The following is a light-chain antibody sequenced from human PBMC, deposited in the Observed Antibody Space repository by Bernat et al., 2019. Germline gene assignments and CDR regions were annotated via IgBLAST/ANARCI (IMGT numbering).Light chain of an antibody. CDR3: QQRSNWLT. J-gene: IGKJ4*01. V-gene: IGKV3-15*01. CDR1: QSVSSN. CDR2: GAS. Sequence: EIVMTQSPATLSVSPGERATLSCRASQSVSSNLAWYQQKPGQAPRLLIYGASTRATGILARFSGSGSGTEFTLTISSLEPEDFAVYYCQQRSNWLTFGGGTKVEIK.